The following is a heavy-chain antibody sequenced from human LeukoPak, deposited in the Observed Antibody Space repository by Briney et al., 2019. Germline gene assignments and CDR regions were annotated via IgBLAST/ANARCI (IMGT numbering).Heavy chain of an antibody. D-gene: IGHD2/OR15-2a*01. J-gene: IGHJ3*02. CDR2: INHSGST. Sequence: SETLSLTCAVYGGSFSGHYWSWIRQPPGKGLEWIGEINHSGSTDYNPSLKSRVNISVDTSKNQFSLRLSSVTDADTAVYYCARYYSDFDAFDIWGQGTMVIVSS. CDR3: ARYYSDFDAFDI. CDR1: GGSFSGHY. V-gene: IGHV4-34*01.